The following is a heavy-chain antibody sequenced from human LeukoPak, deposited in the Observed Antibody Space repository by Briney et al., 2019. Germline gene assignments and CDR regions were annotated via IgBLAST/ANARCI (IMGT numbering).Heavy chain of an antibody. J-gene: IGHJ6*03. Sequence: GGSLRLSCVVSELTFDMYSMPWVRQAPGKDLEWVSSMSRSGSHVYYADSVKGRFTSSRDNAQNSLYLQMDNLRAADTAVYYCASIRKYYARIWGKGTAVLVSS. CDR2: MSRSGSHV. CDR3: ASIRKYYARI. CDR1: ELTFDMYS. V-gene: IGHV3-21*01. D-gene: IGHD2/OR15-2a*01.